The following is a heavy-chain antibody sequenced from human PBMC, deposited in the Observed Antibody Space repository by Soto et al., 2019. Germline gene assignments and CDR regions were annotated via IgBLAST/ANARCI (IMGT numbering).Heavy chain of an antibody. J-gene: IGHJ4*02. D-gene: IGHD1-1*01. V-gene: IGHV3-30-3*01. CDR1: EFNFRSYG. CDR3: AKDRPRRTSGYFFDY. Sequence: GGAMRPSRAAAEFNFRSYGRHWVRQEPAKGLEWVAVISFDGSNKYYADSVKGRFTISRDNSKNTLYLQMNSLRAEDTALYYCAKDRPRRTSGYFFDYWGQGTPVTVSS. CDR2: ISFDGSNK.